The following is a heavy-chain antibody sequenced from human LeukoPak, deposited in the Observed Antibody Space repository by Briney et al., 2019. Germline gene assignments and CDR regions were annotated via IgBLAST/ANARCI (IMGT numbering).Heavy chain of an antibody. Sequence: SETLSLTCNVSGGSISSYFWSWIRQPAGKGLEWIGRIYTSAITNYHPSLKSRVTMSVDTSKNQFSLKLTSVTAADTAVYYCAREYSNSSASSRHLDYWGQGTLVTVSS. CDR2: IYTSAIT. D-gene: IGHD6-6*01. CDR1: GGSISSYF. J-gene: IGHJ4*02. CDR3: AREYSNSSASSRHLDY. V-gene: IGHV4-4*07.